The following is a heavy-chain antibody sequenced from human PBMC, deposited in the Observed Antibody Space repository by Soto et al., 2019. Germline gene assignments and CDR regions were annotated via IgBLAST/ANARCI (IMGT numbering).Heavy chain of an antibody. CDR3: ARDLSWGSNWYYCMDV. Sequence: PGGSLRLSCATSGVSISDCAMNWVRKAPGKGLEWVSYISSSSSVIDYADSVKGRFTVSRDNARNSLYLQMNSLRAEDTAVYYCARDLSWGSNWYYCMDVWGKGTTVTVSS. CDR1: GVSISDCA. J-gene: IGHJ6*03. CDR2: ISSSSSVI. D-gene: IGHD7-27*01. V-gene: IGHV3-48*01.